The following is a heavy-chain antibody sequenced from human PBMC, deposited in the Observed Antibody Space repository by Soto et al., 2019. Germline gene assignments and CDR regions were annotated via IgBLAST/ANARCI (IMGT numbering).Heavy chain of an antibody. V-gene: IGHV3-48*02. D-gene: IGHD5-12*01. Sequence: AGGSLRLSCAASGFTFSSYSMNWVRQAPGKGLEWVSYISSSSSTIYYADSVKGRFTISRDNAKNSLYLQMNSLRDEDTAVYYCARDGLDDSGYDSYYYYYYGMDVWGQGTTVTVSS. J-gene: IGHJ6*02. CDR3: ARDGLDDSGYDSYYYYYYGMDV. CDR2: ISSSSSTI. CDR1: GFTFSSYS.